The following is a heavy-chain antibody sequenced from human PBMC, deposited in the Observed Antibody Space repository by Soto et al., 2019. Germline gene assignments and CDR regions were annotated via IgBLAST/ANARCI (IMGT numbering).Heavy chain of an antibody. CDR1: GFTFSSYG. J-gene: IGHJ4*02. CDR3: AKSPFSSGWYDY. Sequence: PGGSLRLSCAASGFTFSSYGMHWVRQAPGKGLEWVAVISYDGSNKYYADSVKGRFTISRDNSKNTLYLQMNSLRAEVTAVYYCAKSPFSSGWYDYWGQGTLVTVSS. CDR2: ISYDGSNK. V-gene: IGHV3-30*18. D-gene: IGHD6-19*01.